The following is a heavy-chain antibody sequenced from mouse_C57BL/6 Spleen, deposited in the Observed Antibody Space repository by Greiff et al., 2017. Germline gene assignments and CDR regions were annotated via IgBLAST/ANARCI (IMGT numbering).Heavy chain of an antibody. CDR2: INPSNGGT. V-gene: IGHV1-53*01. J-gene: IGHJ2*01. Sequence: QVQLQQSGTELVKPGASVKLSCKASGYTFTSYWMHWVKQRPGQGLEWIGNINPSNGGTNYNEKFKSKATLTVDKSSSTAYMQLSSLTSEDSAVYYCAPGVYYDYEGYYFDYWGQGTTLTVSS. CDR3: APGVYYDYEGYYFDY. CDR1: GYTFTSYW. D-gene: IGHD2-4*01.